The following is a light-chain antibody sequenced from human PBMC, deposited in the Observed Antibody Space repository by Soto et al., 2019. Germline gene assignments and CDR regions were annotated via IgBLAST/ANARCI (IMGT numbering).Light chain of an antibody. CDR2: GAS. J-gene: IGKJ1*01. V-gene: IGKV3-15*01. Sequence: EITMTQFPGILSASPGEGVTLSCRAAQDVTTNLAWYQQKRGQAPRLLIYGASTRAAETPARFSGSGSETEFTLTISSLQPDDFATYYCQHYNSYSEAFGQGTK. CDR3: QHYNSYSEA. CDR1: QDVTTN.